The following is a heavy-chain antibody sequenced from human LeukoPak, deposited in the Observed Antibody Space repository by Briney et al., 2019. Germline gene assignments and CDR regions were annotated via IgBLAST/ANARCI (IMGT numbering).Heavy chain of an antibody. CDR1: GGSISSYY. Sequence: PSETLSLTCTVSGGSISSYYWSWIRQPPGKGLEWIGYIYYSGSTNYNPSLKSRVTISVDTSKNQFSLKLSSVTAADTAVYYCASSWKGGYYYYGMDVWGQGTTVTVSS. CDR2: IYYSGST. D-gene: IGHD1-1*01. CDR3: ASSWKGGYYYYGMDV. J-gene: IGHJ6*02. V-gene: IGHV4-59*01.